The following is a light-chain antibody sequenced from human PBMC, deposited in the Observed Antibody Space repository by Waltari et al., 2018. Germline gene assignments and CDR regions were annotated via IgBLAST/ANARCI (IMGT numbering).Light chain of an antibody. CDR3: CSFAGTYTWV. CDR2: DVT. V-gene: IGLV2-11*01. J-gene: IGLJ3*02. Sequence: SALTQPRSVSASPGQSVTISCTGTTSDVGRYNYVSSHQHHPAKAPQLLIFDVTPRPSGVPDRFSGSKSANTAAPTISGLQAEDEDDYYCCSFAGTYTWVFGGGTKVTVL. CDR1: TSDVGRYNY.